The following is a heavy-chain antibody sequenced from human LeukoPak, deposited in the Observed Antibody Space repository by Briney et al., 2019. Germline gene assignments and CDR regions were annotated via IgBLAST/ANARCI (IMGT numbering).Heavy chain of an antibody. Sequence: SETLSLTCTVSGYSISSGYYWGWIRQPPGKGLEWIGEINHSGSTNYNPSLKSRVTISVDTSKNQFSLKLSSVTAADTAVYYCARAVFLGPSSSWYDYWGQGTLVTVSS. J-gene: IGHJ4*02. CDR3: ARAVFLGPSSSWYDY. V-gene: IGHV4-38-2*02. D-gene: IGHD6-13*01. CDR2: INHSGST. CDR1: GYSISSGYY.